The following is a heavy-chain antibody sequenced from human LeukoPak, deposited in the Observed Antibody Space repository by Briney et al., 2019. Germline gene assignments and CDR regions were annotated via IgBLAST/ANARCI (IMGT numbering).Heavy chain of an antibody. CDR2: IQPGDSDT. D-gene: IGHD2-2*02. CDR3: ARRGSYCSSTRCYTQNWFDP. J-gene: IGHJ5*02. Sequence: GESLKISCKGSGYSFASSWIGWVRQMPGKGLEWMGIIQPGDSDTRYSPSFQGQVTISADKSSSTAYLQWSSLKASDTVMYYCARRGSYCSSTRCYTQNWFDPWGQGTLVTVSS. V-gene: IGHV5-51*01. CDR1: GYSFASSW.